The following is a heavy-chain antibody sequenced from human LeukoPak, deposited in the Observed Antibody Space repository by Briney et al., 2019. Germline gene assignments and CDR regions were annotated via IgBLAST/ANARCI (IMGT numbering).Heavy chain of an antibody. CDR1: GFTSSSYG. J-gene: IGHJ4*02. V-gene: IGHV3-33*01. CDR3: ARVSRTSATFDY. D-gene: IGHD3-10*01. Sequence: PGGSLRLSCAASGFTSSSYGMHWVRQAPGKGLEWVAVIWYDGSNKYYADSVKGRFTISRDNSKNTLYLQMNSLRAEDTAVYYCARVSRTSATFDYWGQGTLVTVSS. CDR2: IWYDGSNK.